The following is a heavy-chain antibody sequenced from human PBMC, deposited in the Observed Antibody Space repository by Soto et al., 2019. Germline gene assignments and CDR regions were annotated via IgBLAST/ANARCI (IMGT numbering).Heavy chain of an antibody. CDR3: AKDRAHIVATTLFDY. CDR2: ISGSGGST. J-gene: IGHJ4*02. V-gene: IGHV3-23*01. Sequence: PGGSLRLSCAASGFTFSSYAMSWVRQAPGKGLEWVSAISGSGGSTYYADSVKGRFTISRDNSKNTLYLQMNSLRAEDTAVYYCAKDRAHIVATTLFDYWGQGTLVTVSS. D-gene: IGHD5-12*01. CDR1: GFTFSSYA.